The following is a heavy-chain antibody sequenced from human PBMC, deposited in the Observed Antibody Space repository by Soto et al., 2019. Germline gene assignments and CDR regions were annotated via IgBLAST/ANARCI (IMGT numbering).Heavy chain of an antibody. Sequence: EVQLVESGGGLIQPGGSLRLSCTPSGFIVSHNYMSWVRHAPGTGLEWVSVIYSSGTTYYADSVKGRFTTSRDDSKNTLYLQMNSLRAEDTAVYYCARGITGTTFDYWGQGTLVTVSS. D-gene: IGHD1-20*01. V-gene: IGHV3-53*01. CDR1: GFIVSHNY. J-gene: IGHJ4*02. CDR3: ARGITGTTFDY. CDR2: IYSSGTT.